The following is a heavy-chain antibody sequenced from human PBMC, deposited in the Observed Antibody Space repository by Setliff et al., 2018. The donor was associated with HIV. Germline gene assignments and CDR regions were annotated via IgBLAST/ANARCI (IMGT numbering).Heavy chain of an antibody. V-gene: IGHV1-69*10. J-gene: IGHJ3*02. CDR3: ARERLSDAFDI. Sequence: SVKVSCKASGGTFSSYAISWVRQAPGQGLEWMGGIIPILGIANYAQKFQGTVTITTDESTSTAYMELSSLRSEDTAVYYCARERLSDAFDIWGQGTMVTVSS. CDR1: GGTFSSYA. D-gene: IGHD2-21*02. CDR2: IIPILGIA.